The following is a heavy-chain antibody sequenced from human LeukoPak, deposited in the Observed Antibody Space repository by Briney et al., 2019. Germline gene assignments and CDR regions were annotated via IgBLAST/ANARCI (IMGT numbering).Heavy chain of an antibody. V-gene: IGHV3-23*01. J-gene: IGHJ6*03. D-gene: IGHD4-17*01. Sequence: GGSLRLSCAASGFTFANFPMGWVRQAPGKGLEWVSSITSGGGNTYYADSVKGRFSVSRDNSMNTLYLQMNSLRAEDTAVYYCAKGALKTTVTTISYYYYYYMDVWGKGTTVTISS. CDR1: GFTFANFP. CDR2: ITSGGGNT. CDR3: AKGALKTTVTTISYYYYYYMDV.